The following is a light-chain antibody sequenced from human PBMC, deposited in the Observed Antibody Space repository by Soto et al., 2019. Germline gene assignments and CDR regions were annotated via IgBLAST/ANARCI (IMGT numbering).Light chain of an antibody. CDR2: EVS. CDR1: SSDVGGYNY. J-gene: IGLJ1*01. V-gene: IGLV2-14*01. Sequence: QLVLTQPASVSGSPGQSITISCTGTSSDVGGYNYVSWYQQNPGKAPKLMIYEVSNRPSGVSTRFSGSKSGNTASLTISGLQAEDEADYYCSSYTSSSTLYVFGTGTKLTVL. CDR3: SSYTSSSTLYV.